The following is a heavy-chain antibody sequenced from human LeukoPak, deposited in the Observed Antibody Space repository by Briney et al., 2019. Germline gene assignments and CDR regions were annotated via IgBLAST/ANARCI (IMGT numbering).Heavy chain of an antibody. CDR1: GGSISSSSYY. V-gene: IGHV4-39*01. D-gene: IGHD3-3*01. J-gene: IGHJ4*02. Sequence: SETLSLTCTVSGGSISSSSYYWGWIRQPPGKGLEWIGSIYYSGSTYYNPSLKSRVTISVDTSKNQFSLKLSSVTAADTAVDYCASRLHYDFWSGYYTGRWGQGTLVTVSS. CDR3: ASRLHYDFWSGYYTGR. CDR2: IYYSGST.